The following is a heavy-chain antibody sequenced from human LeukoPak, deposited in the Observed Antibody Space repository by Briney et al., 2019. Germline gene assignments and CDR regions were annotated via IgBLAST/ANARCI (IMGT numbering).Heavy chain of an antibody. Sequence: EASVKVSCKASGYTFTSYGISWVRQAPGQGLEWMGWISAYNGNTNYAQKLQGRVTMTTDTSTSTAYMELRSLRSDDTAVYYCARSSDYYGSGSYRAGYWGQGTLVTVSS. J-gene: IGHJ4*02. V-gene: IGHV1-18*01. D-gene: IGHD3-10*01. CDR1: GYTFTSYG. CDR3: ARSSDYYGSGSYRAGY. CDR2: ISAYNGNT.